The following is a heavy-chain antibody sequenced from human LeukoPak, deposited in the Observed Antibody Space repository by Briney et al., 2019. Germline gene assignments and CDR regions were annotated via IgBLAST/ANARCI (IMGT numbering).Heavy chain of an antibody. Sequence: ASAKVSCKASGGTFSSYAISWVRQAPGQGLEWMGGIIPIFGTANYAQKFQGRVTITADESTSTAYMELSSLRSEDTAVYYCARGDRDYYYDSSGYLSFDYWGQGTLVTVSS. V-gene: IGHV1-69*13. CDR2: IIPIFGTA. D-gene: IGHD3-22*01. CDR3: ARGDRDYYYDSSGYLSFDY. J-gene: IGHJ4*02. CDR1: GGTFSSYA.